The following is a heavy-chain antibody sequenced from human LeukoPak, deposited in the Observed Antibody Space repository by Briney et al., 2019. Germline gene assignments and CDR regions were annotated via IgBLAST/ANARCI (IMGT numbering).Heavy chain of an antibody. J-gene: IGHJ4*02. V-gene: IGHV3-7*04. CDR3: ASDREYYYGSGSFDY. CDR1: GFTFSSYW. CDR2: IKPDGSGK. D-gene: IGHD3-10*01. Sequence: GGSLRLSRAASGFTFSSYWMTWVRQAPGKGLEWVANIKPDGSGKFYVDSVKGRFTISRDNAKNSLYLQMNSLRAEDTAVYYCASDREYYYGSGSFDYWGQGTLVTVSS.